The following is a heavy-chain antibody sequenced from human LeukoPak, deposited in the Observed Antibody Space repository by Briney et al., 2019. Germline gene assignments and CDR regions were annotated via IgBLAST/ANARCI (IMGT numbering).Heavy chain of an antibody. V-gene: IGHV3-9*01. CDR3: AKGGGSGYTIDY. D-gene: IGHD3-3*01. J-gene: IGHJ4*02. Sequence: GGSLRLSCAASGFTFDDYAMHWVRQAPGKGLEWVSGISWNSGSIGYADSVKGRFTISRDNGKNSLYLQMNSLRAEDTALYYCAKGGGSGYTIDYWGQGTLVTVSS. CDR2: ISWNSGSI. CDR1: GFTFDDYA.